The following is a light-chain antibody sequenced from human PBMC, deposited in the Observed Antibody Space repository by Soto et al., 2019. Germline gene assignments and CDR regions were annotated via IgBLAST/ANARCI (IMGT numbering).Light chain of an antibody. CDR3: QQYVTSPAIT. V-gene: IGKV3-20*01. J-gene: IGKJ5*01. CDR2: GAT. Sequence: PGERARLSCCSSESIGDYLAWYQQKPGQAPRLLIYGATMRTTGTPDRFSGAGSETHFTLAISRLEPGDFAVYYCQQYVTSPAITFGQGTRLEI. CDR1: ESIGDY.